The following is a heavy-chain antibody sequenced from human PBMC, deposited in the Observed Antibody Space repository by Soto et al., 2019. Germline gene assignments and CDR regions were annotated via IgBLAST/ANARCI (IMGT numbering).Heavy chain of an antibody. D-gene: IGHD5-12*01. V-gene: IGHV1-69*13. CDR2: IIPIFGTA. J-gene: IGHJ4*02. Sequence: SVKVSCKASGGTFSSYAISWVRQAPGQGLEWMGGIIPIFGTANYAQKFQGRVTITADESTSTAYMELSSLRSEDTDVYYCARGSRAVDYYFDYWGQGTLVTVSS. CDR3: ARGSRAVDYYFDY. CDR1: GGTFSSYA.